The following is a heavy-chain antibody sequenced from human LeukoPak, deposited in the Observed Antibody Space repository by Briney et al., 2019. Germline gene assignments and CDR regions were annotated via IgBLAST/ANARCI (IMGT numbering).Heavy chain of an antibody. V-gene: IGHV3-7*01. CDR3: ARDSYYYDSSSPPMLDY. Sequence: GGSLRLSCAASGFSFSSYWMSWVRQAPGKGLEWVANIKQDGSEKYYADSVKGRFTISRDNAKNSLYLQMNSLRAEDTAVYYCARDSYYYDSSSPPMLDYWGQGTLVTVSS. CDR1: GFSFSSYW. CDR2: IKQDGSEK. J-gene: IGHJ4*02. D-gene: IGHD3-22*01.